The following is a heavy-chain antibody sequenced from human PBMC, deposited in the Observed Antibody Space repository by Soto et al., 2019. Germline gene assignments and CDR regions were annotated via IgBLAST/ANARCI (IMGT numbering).Heavy chain of an antibody. CDR1: GFTFSSYA. Sequence: EVQLLESGGGLAQPGGSLRLSCAASGFTFSSYATWWVRQAPGKGLECVSAISGGGETTYYADSVKGRFTISRDNSKNTLYLQMNSLRAEDTAVYYCAFNSGSGSYYFDYWGQGTLVTVSS. CDR2: ISGGGETT. D-gene: IGHD3-10*01. V-gene: IGHV3-23*01. J-gene: IGHJ4*02. CDR3: AFNSGSGSYYFDY.